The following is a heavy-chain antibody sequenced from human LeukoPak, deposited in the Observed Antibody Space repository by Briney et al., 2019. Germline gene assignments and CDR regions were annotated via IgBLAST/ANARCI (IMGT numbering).Heavy chain of an antibody. V-gene: IGHV1-46*01. J-gene: IGHJ4*02. D-gene: IGHD6-13*01. Sequence: GASVRVSCKASGYTFTSYYMHWVRQAPGQGLEWMGIINPSGGSTSYAQKFQGRVTMTRDMSTSTVYMELSSLRSEDTAVYYCARRVAAAGTGVDYWGQGTLVTVSS. CDR1: GYTFTSYY. CDR3: ARRVAAAGTGVDY. CDR2: INPSGGST.